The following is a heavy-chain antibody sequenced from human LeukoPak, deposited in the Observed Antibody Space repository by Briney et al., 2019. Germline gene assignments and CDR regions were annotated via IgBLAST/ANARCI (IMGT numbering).Heavy chain of an antibody. J-gene: IGHJ4*02. V-gene: IGHV4-39*01. CDR1: GGSISNYY. CDR2: IYYSGST. Sequence: SETLSLTCIVSGGSISNYYWSWIRQPPGKGLEWIGSIYYSGSTYYNPSLKSRVTISVDTSKNQFSLKLSSVTAADTAVYYCARPSYYYDSSGYHGHFDYWGQGTLVTVSS. D-gene: IGHD3-22*01. CDR3: ARPSYYYDSSGYHGHFDY.